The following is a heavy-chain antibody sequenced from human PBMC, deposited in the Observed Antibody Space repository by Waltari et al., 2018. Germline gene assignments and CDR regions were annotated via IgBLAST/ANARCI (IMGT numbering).Heavy chain of an antibody. J-gene: IGHJ6*02. CDR3: AKPLITMVRGAHSGGMDV. Sequence: EVQLLESGGGLVQPGGSLRLSCAASGFTFSSYAMSWVRQAPGKGLEWVSAISGSGRSTYHADSVKGRFTISRDNSKNTLYLQMNSLRAEDTAVYYCAKPLITMVRGAHSGGMDVWGQGTTVTVSS. V-gene: IGHV3-23*01. CDR1: GFTFSSYA. CDR2: ISGSGRST. D-gene: IGHD3-10*01.